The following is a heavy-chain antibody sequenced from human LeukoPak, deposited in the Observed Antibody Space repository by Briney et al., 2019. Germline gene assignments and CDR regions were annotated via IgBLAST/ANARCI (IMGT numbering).Heavy chain of an antibody. D-gene: IGHD3-10*01. CDR1: GFTFSSYA. J-gene: IGHJ5*02. V-gene: IGHV3-23*01. CDR3: AKVLGPNVWFGELTIDP. Sequence: GGSLRLSCAASGFTFSSYAMSWVRQAPGKGLEWVSAISGSGGSTYYADSVKGRFTISRDNSKNTLCLQMNSLRAEDTAVYYCAKVLGPNVWFGELTIDPWGQGTLVTVSS. CDR2: ISGSGGST.